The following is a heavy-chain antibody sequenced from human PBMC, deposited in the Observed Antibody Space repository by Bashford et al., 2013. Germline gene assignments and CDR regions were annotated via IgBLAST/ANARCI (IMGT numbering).Heavy chain of an antibody. Sequence: ASVKGLPARASGYTFTSYYMHWVRQAPGQGLEWMGIINPSGGSTSYAQKFQGRVTMTRDTSTSTVYMELSSLRSEDTAVYYCARGRISGYDLSGGMDGLGA. CDR2: INPSGGST. D-gene: IGHD5-12*01. J-gene: IGHJ6*01. CDR1: GYTFTSYY. CDR3: ARGRISGYDLSGGMDG. V-gene: IGHV1-46*01.